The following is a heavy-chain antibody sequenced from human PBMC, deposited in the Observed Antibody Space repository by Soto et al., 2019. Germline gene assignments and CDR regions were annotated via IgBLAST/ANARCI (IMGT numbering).Heavy chain of an antibody. V-gene: IGHV3-30-3*01. CDR1: GFTFSSYA. CDR2: ISYDGSNK. Sequence: QVQLVESGGGVVQPGRSLRLSCAASGFTFSSYAMHWVRQAPGKGLEWVAVISYDGSNKYYADSVKGRFTISRDNSKNTLYLQMNSLRAEDTAVYYCAREDCTNGVCPSRYGMDVWGQGTTVTVSS. CDR3: AREDCTNGVCPSRYGMDV. D-gene: IGHD2-8*01. J-gene: IGHJ6*02.